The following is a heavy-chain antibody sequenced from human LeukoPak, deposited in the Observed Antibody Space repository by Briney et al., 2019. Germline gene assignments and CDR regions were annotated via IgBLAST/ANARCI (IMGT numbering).Heavy chain of an antibody. J-gene: IGHJ4*02. CDR3: ATSRGPSSSWSFDS. Sequence: SETLSLTCTFSVVPIQKYYWNWIRQSPGKGLEWVGYIYYTGATEYNFSLKSRVTISLDPSKNQFSLTLSSLTAADTAVYFCATSRGPSSSWSFDSWGQGTLVTVSS. CDR1: VVPIQKYY. V-gene: IGHV4-59*03. D-gene: IGHD6-13*01. CDR2: IYYTGAT.